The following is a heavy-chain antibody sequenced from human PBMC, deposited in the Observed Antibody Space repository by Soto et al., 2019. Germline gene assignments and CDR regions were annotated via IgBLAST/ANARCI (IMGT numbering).Heavy chain of an antibody. V-gene: IGHV1-18*01. D-gene: IGHD3-22*01. J-gene: IGHJ1*01. CDR2: ISADNGNT. CDR1: GYSFNNYL. CDR3: ARVYYDSSGFYHEDH. Sequence: QVKLVQSGAEVKKPGASVMVSCQASGYSFNNYLISWVRQAPGQGPEWVGWISADNGNTNYGQKFLGRVTMTTDTSTSTAYMDLRSLRSDDTAVYYCARVYYDSSGFYHEDHWGQGTLLTVSS.